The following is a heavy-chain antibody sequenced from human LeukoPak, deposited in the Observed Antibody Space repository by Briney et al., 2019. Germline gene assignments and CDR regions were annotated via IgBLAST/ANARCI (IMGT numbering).Heavy chain of an antibody. CDR2: IYYSGST. CDR3: ARHIGGGIEDMDV. D-gene: IGHD3-16*02. V-gene: IGHV4-39*01. CDR1: GGSISSSSYY. J-gene: IGHJ6*03. Sequence: SETLSLTCTVSGGSISSSSYYWGWIRQPPGKGLEWIGSIYYSGSTYYNPSLKSRVTISVDRSRNQFFLKMTSVTAADTAVYYCARHIGGGIEDMDVWGRGTKVTVSS.